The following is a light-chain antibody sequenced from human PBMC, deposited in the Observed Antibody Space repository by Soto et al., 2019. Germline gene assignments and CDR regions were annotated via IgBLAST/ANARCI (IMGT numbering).Light chain of an antibody. Sequence: IQLTQSPSSLSASVGDRVTITCRASQGINKYLAWYQQRPGKAPQLLVYGASTLQSRIPSRFSDSGSGTVVTRTISTLQSEDFATYYSQQFTKVPLTFGQGTKLEIK. J-gene: IGKJ2*01. V-gene: IGKV1-9*01. CDR2: GAS. CDR3: QQFTKVPLT. CDR1: QGINKY.